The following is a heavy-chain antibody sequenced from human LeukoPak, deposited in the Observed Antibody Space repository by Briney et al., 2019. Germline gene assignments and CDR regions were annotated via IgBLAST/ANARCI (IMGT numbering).Heavy chain of an antibody. CDR1: GFTFSSYE. D-gene: IGHD6-13*01. Sequence: GGPLRLSCAASGFTFSSYEINWVRRAPGKGLEWVSYIDGRGITIYYADSVKGRFSVSRDNVKNSLYLQMNRLRAEDTAVYYCSRVSLGAAAGTSRWGQGTLVTVSS. J-gene: IGHJ4*02. V-gene: IGHV3-48*03. CDR3: SRVSLGAAAGTSR. CDR2: IDGRGITI.